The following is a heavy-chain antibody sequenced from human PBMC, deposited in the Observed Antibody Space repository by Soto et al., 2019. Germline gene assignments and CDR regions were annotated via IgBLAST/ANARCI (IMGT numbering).Heavy chain of an antibody. CDR1: GGSISSGGYY. D-gene: IGHD1-26*01. Sequence: QVQLQESGPGLVKPSQTLSLTCTVSGGSISSGGYYWSWIRQHPGKGLGWIGYIYYSGSPYYNPCLKGRVTIAVDTSKDLFSLKLSSVSAADTAVYYCASWVGATSFDYWGQGTLVTVSS. CDR2: IYYSGSP. J-gene: IGHJ4*02. CDR3: ASWVGATSFDY. V-gene: IGHV4-31*03.